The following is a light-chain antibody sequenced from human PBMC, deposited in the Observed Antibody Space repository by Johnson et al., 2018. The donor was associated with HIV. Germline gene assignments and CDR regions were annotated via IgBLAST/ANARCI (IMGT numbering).Light chain of an antibody. V-gene: IGLV1-51*02. J-gene: IGLJ1*01. Sequence: QSVLTQPPSVSAAPGQKVTISCSGSSSNIGNNYVSWYQQLPGTAPKLLIYEDTRRTSGIPDRFSGSKSGTSATLGITGLQTGDEGDYYCGTWDGSLSAGAVFGTGTKVTVL. CDR1: SSNIGNNY. CDR2: EDT. CDR3: GTWDGSLSAGAV.